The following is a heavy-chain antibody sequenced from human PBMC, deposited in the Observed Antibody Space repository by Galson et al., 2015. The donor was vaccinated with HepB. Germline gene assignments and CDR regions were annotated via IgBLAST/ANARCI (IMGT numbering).Heavy chain of an antibody. CDR3: VRDLVDTDEY. J-gene: IGHJ4*02. D-gene: IGHD5-18*01. Sequence: SLRLSCAASGLTFSSYWMHWVRQAPGKGLVWVSRINSDGSNRSYADSVKGRFTTSRDNAKNTLYLQMNSLRAEDAAVYYCVRDLVDTDEYWGQGTLVTVSS. V-gene: IGHV3-74*01. CDR1: GLTFSSYW. CDR2: INSDGSNR.